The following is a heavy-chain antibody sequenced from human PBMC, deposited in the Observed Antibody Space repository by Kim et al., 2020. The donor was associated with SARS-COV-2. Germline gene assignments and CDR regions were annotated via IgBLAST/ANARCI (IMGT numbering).Heavy chain of an antibody. D-gene: IGHD4-17*01. V-gene: IGHV3-48*04. CDR2: ISSSSSTI. CDR1: GFTFSSYS. CDR3: ARTMTTVVTRLFWYFDL. Sequence: GGSLRLSCAASGFTFSSYSMNWVRQAPGKGLEWVSYISSSSSTIYYADSVKGRFTISRDNAKNSLYLQMNSLRAEDTAVYYCARTMTTVVTRLFWYFDLWGRGTLVTVSS. J-gene: IGHJ2*01.